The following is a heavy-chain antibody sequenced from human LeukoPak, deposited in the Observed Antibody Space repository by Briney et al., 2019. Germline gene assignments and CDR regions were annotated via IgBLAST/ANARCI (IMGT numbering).Heavy chain of an antibody. V-gene: IGHV4-39*01. Sequence: PSQTLSLTCTVSRGSISSAGYYWTWIRQPPGKGLEWIGSIFYSGSTYYNPSLNSRVTISIDTSKNQFSLRLSSVTAADTAVYYCARQMNTVTADYWGQGTLVTVSS. CDR2: IFYSGST. J-gene: IGHJ4*02. CDR3: ARQMNTVTADY. CDR1: RGSISSAGYY. D-gene: IGHD4-17*01.